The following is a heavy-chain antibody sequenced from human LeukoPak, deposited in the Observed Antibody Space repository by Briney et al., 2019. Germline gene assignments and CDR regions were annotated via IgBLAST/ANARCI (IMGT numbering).Heavy chain of an antibody. CDR2: ISASGGST. Sequence: PGGSLRLSCAASRFTFSSFAMSWVRQAPGKGLEWVSGISASGGSTYYADSVKGRFTISRDNSKNTLYLQMNSLRADDTAVYYCVKGGNFNAYYWGQGTLVTVSS. V-gene: IGHV3-23*01. J-gene: IGHJ4*02. D-gene: IGHD1-7*01. CDR3: VKGGNFNAYY. CDR1: RFTFSSFA.